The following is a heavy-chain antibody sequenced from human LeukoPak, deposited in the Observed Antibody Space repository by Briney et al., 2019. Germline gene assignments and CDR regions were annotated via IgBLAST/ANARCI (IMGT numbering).Heavy chain of an antibody. CDR1: VGTFSSYA. V-gene: IGHV1-69*04. CDR3: ARHSLTELPNPSAGYYYYGMDV. J-gene: IGHJ6*02. D-gene: IGHD3-10*01. CDR2: IIPILGIA. Sequence: SVNVSCKASVGTFSSYAISWVRQAPGQGLEWMGRIIPILGIANYAQKFQGRVTITADKSTSTAYMELSSLRSEDTAVYYCARHSLTELPNPSAGYYYYGMDVWGQGTTVTVSS.